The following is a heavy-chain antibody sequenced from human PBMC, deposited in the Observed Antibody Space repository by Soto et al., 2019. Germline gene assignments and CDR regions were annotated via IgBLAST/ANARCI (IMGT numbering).Heavy chain of an antibody. J-gene: IGHJ4*02. CDR2: IYYSGST. D-gene: IGHD2-21*02. Sequence: QVQLQESGPGLVKPSETLSLTCTVSGGSISSYYWSWIRQPPGKGLEWIGYIYYSGSTNYNPSLKSRVXTSXDXCKNQFSLKLSSVTAADTAVYYCASGRYGGNSHLDYWGQGTLVTVSS. V-gene: IGHV4-59*01. CDR3: ASGRYGGNSHLDY. CDR1: GGSISSYY.